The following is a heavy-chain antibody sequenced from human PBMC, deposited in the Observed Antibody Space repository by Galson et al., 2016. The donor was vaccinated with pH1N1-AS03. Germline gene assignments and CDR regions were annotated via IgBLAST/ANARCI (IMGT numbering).Heavy chain of an antibody. CDR1: GYIFTKYC. Sequence: SVKVSCKASGYIFTKYCISWVRQAPGEGLEWMGWISTYNGDTNYIQKFQGRFIISRDNSKNTLYLQMYSLTAEDTAIYYCANLFGDYSFDYWGQGTLVSVSS. J-gene: IGHJ4*02. CDR3: ANLFGDYSFDY. CDR2: ISTYNGDT. V-gene: IGHV1-18*01. D-gene: IGHD4-17*01.